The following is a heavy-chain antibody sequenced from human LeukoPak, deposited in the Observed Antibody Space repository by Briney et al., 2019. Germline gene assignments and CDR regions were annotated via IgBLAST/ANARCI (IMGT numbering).Heavy chain of an antibody. V-gene: IGHV1-69*01. CDR1: GGTFSSYA. D-gene: IGHD3-9*01. CDR2: IIPIFGTA. CDR3: ARALVFLTGSPGWFDP. J-gene: IGHJ5*02. Sequence: SVKVSCKASGGTFSSYAISWVRQAPGQGLEWMGGIIPIFGTANYAQKFQGRVTITADESTSTAYMELSSLRSEDTAVYYYARALVFLTGSPGWFDPWGQGTLVTVSS.